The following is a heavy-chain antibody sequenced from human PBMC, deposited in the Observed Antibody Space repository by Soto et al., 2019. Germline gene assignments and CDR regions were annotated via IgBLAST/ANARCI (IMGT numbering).Heavy chain of an antibody. D-gene: IGHD6-19*01. V-gene: IGHV2-5*02. J-gene: IGHJ4*02. Sequence: QITLKESGPTLVKPTQTLTLTCTFSGFSLSSTRMAVGWIRQPPGKALEWLALIYWDDDKCYSPFLKSRLTTPXXTXQNQVVLTMSNMDPVDTARYYCAHIVVAGLGYYFDYWGQGTLVTVSS. CDR3: AHIVVAGLGYYFDY. CDR2: IYWDDDK. CDR1: GFSLSSTRMA.